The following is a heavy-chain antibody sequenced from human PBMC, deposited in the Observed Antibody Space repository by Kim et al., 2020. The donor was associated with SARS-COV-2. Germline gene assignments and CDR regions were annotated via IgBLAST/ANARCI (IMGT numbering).Heavy chain of an antibody. CDR3: ATTGRDYDYVWGSYRPYYYYGMDV. V-gene: IGHV1-24*01. CDR1: GYTLTELS. CDR2: FDPEDGET. J-gene: IGHJ6*02. D-gene: IGHD3-16*02. Sequence: ASVKVSCKVSGYTLTELSMHWVRQAPGKGLEWMGGFDPEDGETIYAQKFQGRVTMTEDTSTDTAYMELSSLRSEDTAVYYCATTGRDYDYVWGSYRPYYYYGMDVWGQGTTVTVSS.